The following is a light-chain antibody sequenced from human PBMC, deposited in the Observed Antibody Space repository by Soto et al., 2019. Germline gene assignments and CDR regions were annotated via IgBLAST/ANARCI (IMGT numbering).Light chain of an antibody. CDR2: SNN. CDR1: SSNIGSNT. Sequence: QLVLTQPPSASGTPGQRVTISCSGSSSNIGSNTVNWYQQLPGTAPKLLIDSNNERPSGVPDRFSGSKSGTSASLAISGRQSEDEADYYCAAWDDSLNGPVFGGGTKLTVL. J-gene: IGLJ2*01. V-gene: IGLV1-44*01. CDR3: AAWDDSLNGPV.